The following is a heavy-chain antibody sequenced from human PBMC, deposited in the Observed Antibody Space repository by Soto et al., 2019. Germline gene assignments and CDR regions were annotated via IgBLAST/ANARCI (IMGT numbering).Heavy chain of an antibody. CDR2: ISYDGS. CDR1: GFTFSSYA. Sequence: QVQLVESGGGVVQPGRSLRLSCAASGFTFSSYAMHWVRQAPGKGLEWVAVISYDGSNADSVKGRFTISRDNSKNTLYLQMNGLRAEDTAVYYCAREYCSDGICYSISLDYWGQGTLVTVSS. D-gene: IGHD2-15*01. J-gene: IGHJ4*02. V-gene: IGHV3-30-3*01. CDR3: AREYCSDGICYSISLDY.